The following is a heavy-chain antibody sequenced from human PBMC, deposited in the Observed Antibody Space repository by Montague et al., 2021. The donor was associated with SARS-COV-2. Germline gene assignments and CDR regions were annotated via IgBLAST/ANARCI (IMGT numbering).Heavy chain of an antibody. D-gene: IGHD3-3*01. Sequence: TLFLTCTVSGGSISSGSYYWSWIRPPAGKGLEWIGRIYTSGCTNYNPSLKSRVTISVDTSKNQFSLKLSSVTAADTAVYYCARGLLGGITIFGVVTGEYYFDYWGQGTLVTVSS. CDR2: IYTSGCT. V-gene: IGHV4-61*02. CDR1: GGSISSGSYY. J-gene: IGHJ4*02. CDR3: ARGLLGGITIFGVVTGEYYFDY.